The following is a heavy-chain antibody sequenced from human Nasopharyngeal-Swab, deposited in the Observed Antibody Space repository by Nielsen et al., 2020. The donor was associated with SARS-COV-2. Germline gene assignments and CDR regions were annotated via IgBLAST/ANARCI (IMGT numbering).Heavy chain of an antibody. J-gene: IGHJ4*02. V-gene: IGHV3-9*01. Sequence: SLKIPCAASGFTFDDYAMHWVRQAPGRGLEWVSGISWNSGSIGYADSVKGRFTISRDNAKNSLYLQMNSLRAEDTALYYCAKVHKYYYDSSGPPAWGQGTLVTVSS. CDR2: ISWNSGSI. CDR1: GFTFDDYA. D-gene: IGHD3-22*01. CDR3: AKVHKYYYDSSGPPA.